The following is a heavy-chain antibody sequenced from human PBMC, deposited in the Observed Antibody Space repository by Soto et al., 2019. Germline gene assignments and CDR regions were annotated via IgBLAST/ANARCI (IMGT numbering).Heavy chain of an antibody. Sequence: GGSLRLSCAASEFTFSTHAMTWVRQAPGKGPEWVSSISGSGGSTYYADSVKGRFTISRDNSKNTLYLQMNSLRAEDAAVYSCAKAGYCVSTSCYFPFDYWGQGTLVTVSS. D-gene: IGHD2-2*01. J-gene: IGHJ4*02. CDR1: EFTFSTHA. V-gene: IGHV3-23*01. CDR3: AKAGYCVSTSCYFPFDY. CDR2: ISGSGGST.